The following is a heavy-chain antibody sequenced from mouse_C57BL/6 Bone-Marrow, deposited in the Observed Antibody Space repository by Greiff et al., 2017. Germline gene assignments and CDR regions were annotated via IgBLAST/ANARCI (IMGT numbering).Heavy chain of an antibody. CDR2: IYPGDGDT. V-gene: IGHV1-82*01. CDR3: GRSTMVTTGFAY. D-gene: IGHD2-2*01. J-gene: IGHJ3*01. CDR1: GYAFSSSW. Sequence: QVQLQQSGPELVKPGASVKISCKASGYAFSSSWMNWVKQRPGKGLEWIGRIYPGDGDTNYNGKFKGKATLTADKSSSTAYMQLSSLTSEDSAVYFCGRSTMVTTGFAYWGHGTLVTVSA.